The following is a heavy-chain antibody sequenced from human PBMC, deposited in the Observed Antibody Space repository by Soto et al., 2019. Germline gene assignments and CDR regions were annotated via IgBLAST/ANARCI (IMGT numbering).Heavy chain of an antibody. Sequence: GGSLRLSCAASGFTFSSYWMHWVRQAPGKGLVWVSRINSDGSSTSYAASVKGRFTISRDNAKNTLYLQMNSLRAEDTAVYYCARAWGYSPPGYWGQGTLVTVSS. CDR3: ARAWGYSPPGY. CDR2: INSDGSST. D-gene: IGHD5-18*01. CDR1: GFTFSSYW. J-gene: IGHJ4*02. V-gene: IGHV3-74*01.